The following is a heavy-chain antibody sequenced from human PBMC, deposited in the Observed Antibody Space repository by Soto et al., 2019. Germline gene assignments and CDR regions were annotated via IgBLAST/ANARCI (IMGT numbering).Heavy chain of an antibody. CDR2: VYWNDDK. J-gene: IGHJ3*02. V-gene: IGHV2-5*01. CDR1: GISLSTSGVG. CDR3: ARGLATLPVFAFDI. Sequence: QITLKGSGPTLLKPTQTLTLTCTLSGISLSTSGVGLGWIRQTPGKALEWLALVYWNDDKHYSPSLKSRLTITKDTSKNQAVLTMTYMDPVDTATYYCARGLATLPVFAFDIWGQGTVVTVSS. D-gene: IGHD1-1*01.